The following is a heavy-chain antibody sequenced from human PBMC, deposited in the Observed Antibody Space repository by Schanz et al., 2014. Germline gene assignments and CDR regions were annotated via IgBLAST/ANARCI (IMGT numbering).Heavy chain of an antibody. J-gene: IGHJ4*02. CDR1: GYSFTPFP. CDR3: ARGFDFWDR. CDR2: ISPYNGNT. Sequence: QVQLVQSWAEVKGPGASVKVSCKASGYSFTPFPIHWVRQAPGQRLEWMGWISPYNGNTNYAQKLQGRVTMTADTSTSTAYMDLRSLRSDDTAVYYCARGFDFWDRWGQGTLVIVSS. D-gene: IGHD3-3*01. V-gene: IGHV1-3*01.